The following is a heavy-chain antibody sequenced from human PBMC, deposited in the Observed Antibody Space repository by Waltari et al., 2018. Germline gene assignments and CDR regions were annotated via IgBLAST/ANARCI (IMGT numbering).Heavy chain of an antibody. CDR2: IRSSGSNI. V-gene: IGHV3-48*03. D-gene: IGHD1-26*01. CDR1: GFTFSSSE. J-gene: IGHJ4*02. CDR3: ANLNLNSGGFDY. Sequence: EVQLVESGGGLVQPGGSLRLSCVASGFTFSSSEMNWVRQAPGKGLEWVSYIRSSGSNIYYADSVKGRFTISRDNAKNSLYLQMNSLRAEDTAVYYCANLNLNSGGFDYWGQGTLVTVSS.